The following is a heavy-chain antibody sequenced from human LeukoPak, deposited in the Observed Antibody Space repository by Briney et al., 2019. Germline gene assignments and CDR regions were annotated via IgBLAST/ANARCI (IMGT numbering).Heavy chain of an antibody. J-gene: IGHJ4*02. D-gene: IGHD2-15*01. CDR3: ARGYCSGGSCYFEGFDY. V-gene: IGHV1-2*04. CDR2: INPNSGGT. CDR1: GYTFTGYY. Sequence: GASVKVSCKASGYTFTGYYLQWVRQAPGQGLEGMGWINPNSGGTNYAQKFQGWVTMTRETSISKASMELSRLRSDDTAVYYCARGYCSGGSCYFEGFDYWGQGTLVTVSS.